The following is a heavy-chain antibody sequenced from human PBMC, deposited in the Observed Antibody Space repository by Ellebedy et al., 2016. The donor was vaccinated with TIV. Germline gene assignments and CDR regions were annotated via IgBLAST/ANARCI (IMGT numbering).Heavy chain of an antibody. J-gene: IGHJ5*01. V-gene: IGHV4-59*08. Sequence: MPSETLSLTCTVSGGSISSYYWSWIRQPPGKGLEWIGYFYNSVNTIYNPSLKSRVSMSVDTSKNQVSLKLRSVTAEDTAVYYCGRLVAASHADSWGQGTLVTVSS. CDR2: FYNSVNT. CDR1: GGSISSYY. CDR3: GRLVAASHADS. D-gene: IGHD5-12*01.